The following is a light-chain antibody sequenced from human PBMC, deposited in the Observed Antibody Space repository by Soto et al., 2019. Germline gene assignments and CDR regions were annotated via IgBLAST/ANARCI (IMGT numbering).Light chain of an antibody. V-gene: IGLV2-23*02. Sequence: QSVLPQPASVSGSPGQSITISCTGTSSDVGSYNLVSWYQQHPGKAPKLMIYEVSKRPSGVSNRFSGSKSGNTASLTISGLQAEDEADYYCCSYAGSSTVVFGGGTKVTVL. J-gene: IGLJ2*01. CDR2: EVS. CDR1: SSDVGSYNL. CDR3: CSYAGSSTVV.